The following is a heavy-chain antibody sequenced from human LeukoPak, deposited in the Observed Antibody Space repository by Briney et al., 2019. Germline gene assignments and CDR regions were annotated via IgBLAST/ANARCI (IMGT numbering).Heavy chain of an antibody. Sequence: GGSLRLSCAASGFTFRHYWMNWVRQASGRGLEWVANIKPDGSEKRYADSVKGRFTISRDNAENSLYLQMNSLRAEDTAVYYCARVVGTDEGADYWGQGTLVTVSS. D-gene: IGHD1-7*01. CDR2: IKPDGSEK. CDR1: GFTFRHYW. CDR3: ARVVGTDEGADY. V-gene: IGHV3-7*04. J-gene: IGHJ4*02.